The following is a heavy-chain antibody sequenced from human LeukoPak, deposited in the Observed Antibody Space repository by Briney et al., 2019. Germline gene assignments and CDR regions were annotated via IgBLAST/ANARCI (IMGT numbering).Heavy chain of an antibody. Sequence: ASVKVSCKASGYTFTAFYIHWVRQAPGQGLEWMGWISAYNGNTNYAQKLQGRVTMTTDTSTSTAYMELRSLRSDDTAVYYCARGSLYDSSGYYARSSYYYYMDVWGKGTTVTISS. CDR3: ARGSLYDSSGYYARSSYYYYMDV. CDR1: GYTFTAFY. D-gene: IGHD3-22*01. J-gene: IGHJ6*03. CDR2: ISAYNGNT. V-gene: IGHV1-18*04.